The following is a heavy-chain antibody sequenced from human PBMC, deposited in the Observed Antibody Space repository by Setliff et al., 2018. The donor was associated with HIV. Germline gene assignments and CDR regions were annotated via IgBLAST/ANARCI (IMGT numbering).Heavy chain of an antibody. Sequence: LRLSCIASGFSFNNYYMSWVRQAPGKGLEWVANINSDGTEKHYADSVRGRFTISRDNSKNTLYLQMNSLRAEDTAVYYCAKIQNPQGYYYDSSGYYPHPGSPDYWGQGTLVTVSS. J-gene: IGHJ4*02. CDR2: INSDGTEK. CDR3: AKIQNPQGYYYDSSGYYPHPGSPDY. D-gene: IGHD3-22*01. V-gene: IGHV3-7*01. CDR1: GFSFNNYY.